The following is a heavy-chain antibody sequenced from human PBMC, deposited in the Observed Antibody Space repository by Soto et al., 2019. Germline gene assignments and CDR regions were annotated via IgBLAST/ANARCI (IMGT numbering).Heavy chain of an antibody. D-gene: IGHD2-2*01. CDR2: IKSKTDGGTT. V-gene: IGHV3-15*07. CDR3: TTDFLYYCSSTSCDEGGAFDI. J-gene: IGHJ3*02. CDR1: GFTFSNAW. Sequence: PGGSLRLSCAASGFTFSNAWMNWVRQAPGKGLEWVGRIKSKTDGGTTDYAAPVKGRFTISRDDSKNTLYLQMNSLKTEDTAVYYFTTDFLYYCSSTSCDEGGAFDIWGQGTMVTVSS.